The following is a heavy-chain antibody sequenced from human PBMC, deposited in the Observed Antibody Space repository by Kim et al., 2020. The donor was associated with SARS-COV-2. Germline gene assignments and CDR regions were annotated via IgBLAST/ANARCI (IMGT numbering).Heavy chain of an antibody. J-gene: IGHJ6*01. Sequence: GGSLRLSCAASGFTFNTYGMYWVRQAPGKGLEWVAVISYDGSNKYYADSVKGRFTISRDNSKNTLYLQMNSLRAEDTAVYYCAKAALRGVNYYYYGMEV. CDR1: GFTFNTYG. D-gene: IGHD3-10*01. CDR3: AKAALRGVNYYYYGMEV. V-gene: IGHV3-30*18. CDR2: ISYDGSNK.